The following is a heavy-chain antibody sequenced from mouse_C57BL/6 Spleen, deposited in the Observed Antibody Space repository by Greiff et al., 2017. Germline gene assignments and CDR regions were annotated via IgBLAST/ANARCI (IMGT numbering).Heavy chain of an antibody. V-gene: IGHV3-6*01. CDR1: GYSITSGYY. J-gene: IGHJ2*01. CDR2: ISYDGSN. CDR3: ARNPWDYFDY. Sequence: EVQLKESGPGLVKPSQSLSLTCSVTGYSITSGYYWNWIRQFPGNKLEWMGYISYDGSNNYNPSLKNRIPITRDTSKNQFFLKLNSVTTEDTATYYCARNPWDYFDYWGQGTTLTVSS. D-gene: IGHD4-1*01.